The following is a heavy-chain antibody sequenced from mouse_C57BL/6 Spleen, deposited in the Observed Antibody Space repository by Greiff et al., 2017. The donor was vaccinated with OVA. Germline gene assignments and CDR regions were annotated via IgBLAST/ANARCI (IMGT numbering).Heavy chain of an antibody. CDR2: IYPGSGNT. V-gene: IGHV1-76*01. CDR3: AGTPPFDY. J-gene: IGHJ2*01. CDR1: GYTFTDYY. Sequence: QVQLQQSGAELVRPGASVKLSCKASGYTFTDYYINWVKQRPGQGLEWIARIYPGSGNTYYNEKFKGKATLTAEKSSSTASMQLSSLTSEDSAVYYCAGTPPFDYWGQGTTLTVSS.